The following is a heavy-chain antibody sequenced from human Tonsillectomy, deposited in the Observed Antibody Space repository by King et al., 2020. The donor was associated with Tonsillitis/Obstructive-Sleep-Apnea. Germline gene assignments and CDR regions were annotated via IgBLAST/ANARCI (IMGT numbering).Heavy chain of an antibody. J-gene: IGHJ5*02. CDR3: ARDGTYCSSTTCYVANWFDP. D-gene: IGHD2-2*01. Sequence: VQLVQSGAEVKKPGASVKVSCKASGYTFTSYAMHWVRQAPGQRLEWMGWINAGNGNTKYSQKFQGRVTITRDTSASTAYMELSSLRSEDTAVYYCARDGTYCSSTTCYVANWFDPWGQGTLVTVSS. CDR2: INAGNGNT. V-gene: IGHV1-3*01. CDR1: GYTFTSYA.